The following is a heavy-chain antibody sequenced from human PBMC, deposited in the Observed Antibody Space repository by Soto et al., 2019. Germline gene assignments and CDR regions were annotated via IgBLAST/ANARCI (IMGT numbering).Heavy chain of an antibody. V-gene: IGHV4-30-2*01. CDR3: ARALVLHNWLAH. CDR1: GGSISRGGYS. Sequence: SETLSLTCAVSGGSISRGGYSWSWIRQPPGQGLEWIGYIYPSGSTYYNPSLKTRITVSVDRSKNQFSLKLISLTAADSSVYFCARALVLHNWLAHWGQGTLVTVSS. J-gene: IGHJ5*02. D-gene: IGHD3-16*01. CDR2: IYPSGST.